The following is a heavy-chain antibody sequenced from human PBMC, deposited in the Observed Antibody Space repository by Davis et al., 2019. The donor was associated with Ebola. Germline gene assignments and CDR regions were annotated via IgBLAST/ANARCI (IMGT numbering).Heavy chain of an antibody. D-gene: IGHD2-2*01. CDR2: ISSSSSTI. J-gene: IGHJ6*02. CDR3: ARITKRYYYYGMDV. V-gene: IGHV3-48*04. Sequence: GESLKISCAASGFTFSSYSMNWVRQAPGKGLEWVSYISSSSSTIYYADSVKGRFTISRDNAKNSLYLQMNSLRAEDTAVYYCARITKRYYYYGMDVWGQGTTVTVSS. CDR1: GFTFSSYS.